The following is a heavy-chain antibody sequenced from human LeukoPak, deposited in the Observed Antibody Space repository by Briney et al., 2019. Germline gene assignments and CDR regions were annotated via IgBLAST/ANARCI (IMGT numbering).Heavy chain of an antibody. CDR3: ARVGYYDSSGYYYVDDYYYYGMDV. V-gene: IGHV1-46*01. CDR2: INPSGGST. CDR1: GYTFTSYY. D-gene: IGHD3-22*01. Sequence: ASVKVSCKASGYTFTSYYMHWVRQAPGQGLEWMGIINPSGGSTSYAQKFQGRVTMTRDTSTSTAYMELRSLRSDDTAVYYCARVGYYDSSGYYYVDDYYYYGMDVWGQGTTVTVSS. J-gene: IGHJ6*02.